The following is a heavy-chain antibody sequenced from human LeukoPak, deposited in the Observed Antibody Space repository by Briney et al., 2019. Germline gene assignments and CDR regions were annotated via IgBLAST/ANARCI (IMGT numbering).Heavy chain of an antibody. Sequence: SETLSLTGAVHGGSSSATYWSWIRQPPGKGLGWIGYIHYSGSTNYNPSLRSRATISIDTSKNHFPLRLTSVPAADTAVDYCARDGAPFYYGSGSYSNWFDPWGQGTLVTVSS. CDR1: GGSSSATY. V-gene: IGHV4-34*11. CDR2: IHYSGST. D-gene: IGHD3-10*01. J-gene: IGHJ5*02. CDR3: ARDGAPFYYGSGSYSNWFDP.